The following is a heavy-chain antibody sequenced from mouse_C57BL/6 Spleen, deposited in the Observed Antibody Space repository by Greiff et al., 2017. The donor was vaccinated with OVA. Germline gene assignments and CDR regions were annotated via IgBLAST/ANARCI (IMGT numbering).Heavy chain of an antibody. J-gene: IGHJ2*01. CDR1: GYAFSSYW. D-gene: IGHD1-1*01. V-gene: IGHV1-80*01. Sequence: QVQLQQSGAELVKPGASVKISCKASGYAFSSYWMNWVKQRPGKGLEWIGQIYPGDGDTNYNGKFKGKATLTADKSSSTAYMQLSSLTSEDSAVYFCARNDYGSSPYFDYWGQGTTLTVSS. CDR2: IYPGDGDT. CDR3: ARNDYGSSPYFDY.